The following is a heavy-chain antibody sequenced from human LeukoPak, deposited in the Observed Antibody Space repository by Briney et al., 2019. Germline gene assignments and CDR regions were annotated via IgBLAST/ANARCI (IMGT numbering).Heavy chain of an antibody. Sequence: SETLSLTCTVSGGSISSYYWSWIRQPPGKGLEWIGYIYYSGSTNYNPSLKSRVTISVDTSKNQFSLKLSSVTAADTAVYYCARGGSGWPQDWFDPWGQGTLVTVSS. CDR1: GGSISSYY. CDR2: IYYSGST. D-gene: IGHD6-19*01. CDR3: ARGGSGWPQDWFDP. V-gene: IGHV4-59*01. J-gene: IGHJ5*02.